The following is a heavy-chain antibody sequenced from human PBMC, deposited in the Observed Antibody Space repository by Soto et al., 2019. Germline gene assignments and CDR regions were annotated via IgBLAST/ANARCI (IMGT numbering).Heavy chain of an antibody. CDR2: ISGSGGST. D-gene: IGHD3-22*01. J-gene: IGHJ3*02. Sequence: PGGSLRLSCAASGFTFSSYAMSWVRQAPGKGLEWVSAISGSGGSTYYADSVKGRFTISRDNSKNTLYLQMNSLRAEDTAVYYSAKDKGYYDSSGYDAFDIWGQGTMVTVSS. CDR1: GFTFSSYA. CDR3: AKDKGYYDSSGYDAFDI. V-gene: IGHV3-23*01.